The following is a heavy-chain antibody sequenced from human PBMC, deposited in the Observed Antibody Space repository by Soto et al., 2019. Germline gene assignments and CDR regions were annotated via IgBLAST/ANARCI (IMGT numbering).Heavy chain of an antibody. J-gene: IGHJ4*02. CDR3: TEILNE. V-gene: IGHV3-7*05. D-gene: IGHD3-9*01. Sequence: GGSLRLSCAASGFTFNSHWIIWVRQAPGKGLEWVANISPDGSNKYYVDSVKGRFTISRDNAKSSVYLQMNSLRAEDTALYFCTEILNEWGPGTLVTGSS. CDR1: GFTFNSHW. CDR2: ISPDGSNK.